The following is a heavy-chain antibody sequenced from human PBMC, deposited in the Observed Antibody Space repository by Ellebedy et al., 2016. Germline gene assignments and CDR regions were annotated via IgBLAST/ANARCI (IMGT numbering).Heavy chain of an antibody. V-gene: IGHV4-39*07. CDR1: GGSISSSSYY. CDR3: ARAGNWGLAY. CDR2: IYYSGST. D-gene: IGHD7-27*01. Sequence: SETLSLXCTVSGGSISSSSYYWGWIRQPPGKGLEWIGSIYYSGSTYYNPSLKSRVTISVDTSKNQFSLKLTSVTAADTAVYYCARAGNWGLAYWGQGTLVTVSS. J-gene: IGHJ4*02.